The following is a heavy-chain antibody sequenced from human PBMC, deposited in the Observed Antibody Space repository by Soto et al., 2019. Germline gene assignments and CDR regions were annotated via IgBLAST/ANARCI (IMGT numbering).Heavy chain of an antibody. Sequence: GGSLRLSCAASGFTFSSYAMSWVRQAPGKGLEWVSAISGSGGSTYYADSVKGRFTISRDNSKNTLYLQMNSLRAEDTAVYYCAKDPAHDYGDYEEYYYYYMDVWGKGTTVTVSS. CDR2: ISGSGGST. CDR1: GFTFSSYA. CDR3: AKDPAHDYGDYEEYYYYYMDV. D-gene: IGHD4-17*01. J-gene: IGHJ6*03. V-gene: IGHV3-23*01.